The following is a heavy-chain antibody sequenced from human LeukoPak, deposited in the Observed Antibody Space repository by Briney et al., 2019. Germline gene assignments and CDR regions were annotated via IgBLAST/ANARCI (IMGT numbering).Heavy chain of an antibody. V-gene: IGHV3-13*01. J-gene: IGHJ4*02. CDR3: ARVAKERVGGVYYFDY. D-gene: IGHD1-1*01. CDR2: IGTAGDT. CDR1: GFTFSDYD. Sequence: PGGSLRLSCAVSGFTFSDYDMHCVRHATGKGLEWVSAIGTAGDTYYTGSVKGRFTISRENAKNSLYLQMNSLRAGDTAVYYCARVAKERVGGVYYFDYWGQGTLVTVSS.